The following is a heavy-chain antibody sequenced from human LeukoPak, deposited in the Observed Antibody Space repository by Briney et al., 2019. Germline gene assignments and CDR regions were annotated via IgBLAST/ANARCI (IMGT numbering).Heavy chain of an antibody. V-gene: IGHV3-23*01. D-gene: IGHD3-3*01. Sequence: PGGSLGLSCAASGFTFYSYAMSWVRQAPGKGLEWVSSISDSGGRTNYADSVSGRFIISRDNSKNTLYLQLNSLRAEDTAVYYCGKGGGSAYYYYMDVRGKGTTVTVSS. CDR2: ISDSGGRT. J-gene: IGHJ6*03. CDR1: GFTFYSYA. CDR3: GKGGGSAYYYYMDV.